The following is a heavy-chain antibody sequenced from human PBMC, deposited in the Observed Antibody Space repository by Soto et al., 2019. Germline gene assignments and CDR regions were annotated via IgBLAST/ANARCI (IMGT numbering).Heavy chain of an antibody. CDR3: ARAGFSGGAARFDY. CDR1: GGSISSYY. J-gene: IGHJ4*02. Sequence: SKTLSLTCTVSGGSISSYYWSWIRQPPGKGLEWIGYIYYSGSTNYNPSLKSRVTISVDTSKNQFSLKLSSVTAADTAVYYCARAGFSGGAARFDYWGQGTLVTVSS. V-gene: IGHV4-59*01. D-gene: IGHD6-6*01. CDR2: IYYSGST.